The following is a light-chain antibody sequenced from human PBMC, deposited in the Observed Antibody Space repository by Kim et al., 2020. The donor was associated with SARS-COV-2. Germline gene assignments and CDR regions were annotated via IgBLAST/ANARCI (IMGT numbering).Light chain of an antibody. J-gene: IGKJ1*01. CDR2: DAS. CDR3: QQYNNWPRA. V-gene: IGKV3-15*01. Sequence: VSPGERAPPPCRASQSVGSNLAWYQQKPGQTPRLLIYDASTRATSIPTRFSGDGSGTEFTLTIGSLQSEDFAVYYCQQYNNWPRAFGQGTKVDIK. CDR1: QSVGSN.